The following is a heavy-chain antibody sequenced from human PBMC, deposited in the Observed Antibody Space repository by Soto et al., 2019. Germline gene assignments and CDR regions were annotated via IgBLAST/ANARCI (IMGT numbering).Heavy chain of an antibody. CDR1: GFTFSSYG. Sequence: QVQLVESGGGVVQPGRSLRLSCAASGFTFSSYGMHWVREASGKGLEWVAVISYDGSNKYYADSVKGRFTISRDNSKNPLYLQMNSLRAEDTAVYLCARDHESSGLYCAYWGQVFLFTVSS. D-gene: IGHD6-19*01. CDR2: ISYDGSNK. V-gene: IGHV3-30-3*01. CDR3: ARDHESSGLYCAY. J-gene: IGHJ4*02.